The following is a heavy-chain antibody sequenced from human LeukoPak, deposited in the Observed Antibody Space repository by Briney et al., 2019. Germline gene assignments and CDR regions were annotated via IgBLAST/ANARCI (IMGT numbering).Heavy chain of an antibody. V-gene: IGHV2-5*08. J-gene: IGHJ4*02. Sequence: TLSLTCTVSGGSISSYYWNWIRQPPGKALEWLALIYWDDDKRYSPSLKSRLTITKDTSKNQVVLTVTNMDPVDTATYFCAHRRGYYDGAHHYSGHFDYWGQGTLVTVSS. D-gene: IGHD3-22*01. CDR2: IYWDDDK. CDR1: GGSISSYYW. CDR3: AHRRGYYDGAHHYSGHFDY.